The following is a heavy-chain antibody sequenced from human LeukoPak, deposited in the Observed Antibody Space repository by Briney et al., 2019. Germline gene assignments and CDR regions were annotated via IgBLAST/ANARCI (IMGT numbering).Heavy chain of an antibody. CDR2: IYSTGRV. CDR3: ARASETAMVTL. Sequence: SETLSLTCTVSGVSITSGTYYWTWIRQPAGKGLVWIGRIYSTGRVNYNPSLKSRVTMLLDTSKNHISLKLTSVTAADTAIYFCARASETAMVTLWGQGTLVTVSS. V-gene: IGHV4-61*02. J-gene: IGHJ4*02. CDR1: GVSITSGTYY. D-gene: IGHD5-18*01.